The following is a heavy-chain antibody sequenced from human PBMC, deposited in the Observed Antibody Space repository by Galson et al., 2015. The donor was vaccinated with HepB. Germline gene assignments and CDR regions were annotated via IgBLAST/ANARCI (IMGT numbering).Heavy chain of an antibody. Sequence: SLRLSCAASGFTLSSYGMSWVRQAPGKGLEWVSTITCNGGNTYYADSVKGRFTISRDNSKNILYLQMNSLRAEDTAIYYCAKEQNCSRTGCFNCFHVWGQGTLVTVSS. CDR1: GFTLSSYG. V-gene: IGHV3-23*01. J-gene: IGHJ4*02. CDR2: ITCNGGNT. D-gene: IGHD2-2*01. CDR3: AKEQNCSRTGCFNCFHV.